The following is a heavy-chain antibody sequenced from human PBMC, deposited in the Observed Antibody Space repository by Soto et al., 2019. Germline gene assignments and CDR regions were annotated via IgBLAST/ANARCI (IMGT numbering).Heavy chain of an antibody. CDR1: GFTFSSYA. D-gene: IGHD2-15*01. Sequence: PGGSLRLSCAAPGFTFSSYAMSWVRQAPGEGLEWVSAISGSGGSTYYADSVKGRFTISRDNSKNTLYLQMNSLRAEDTAVYYCAKEWGYCSGGSCYSYYYYGMDVWGQGTTVTVSS. V-gene: IGHV3-23*01. CDR2: ISGSGGST. CDR3: AKEWGYCSGGSCYSYYYYGMDV. J-gene: IGHJ6*02.